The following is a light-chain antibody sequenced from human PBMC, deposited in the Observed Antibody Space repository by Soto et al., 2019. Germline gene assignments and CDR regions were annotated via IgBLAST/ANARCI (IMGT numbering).Light chain of an antibody. CDR2: GAS. J-gene: IGKJ5*01. CDR1: QSVSSSY. CDR3: QQYGSSPIT. V-gene: IGKV3-20*01. Sequence: EVVLKQSPGTLSLTPGERSTLFCRASQSVSSSYLAWYQQKPGQAPRLLIYGASSRATGIPARFSGTGSGTEFTLTISSLQSEDFALYYCQQYGSSPITFGQGTRLEIK.